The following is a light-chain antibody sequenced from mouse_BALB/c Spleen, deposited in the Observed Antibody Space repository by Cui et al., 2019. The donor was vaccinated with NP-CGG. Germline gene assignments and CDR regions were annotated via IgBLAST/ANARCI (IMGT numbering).Light chain of an antibody. V-gene: IGLV1*01. CDR2: GTK. Sequence: QAVVTQEPAITTSPGETVTLTCRSSTGAVTASNYANWVQEKPDHLFTGLIGGTKNRVPGVPARFSGSLIGDKAALTITGAQTEDEAIYFCALWYSNHWVFGGGTKLTVL. CDR3: ALWYSNHWV. J-gene: IGLJ1*01. CDR1: TGAVTASNY.